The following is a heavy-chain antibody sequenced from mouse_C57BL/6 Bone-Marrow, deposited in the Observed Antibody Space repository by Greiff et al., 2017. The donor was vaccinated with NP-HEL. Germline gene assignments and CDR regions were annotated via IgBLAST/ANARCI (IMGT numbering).Heavy chain of an antibody. D-gene: IGHD2-2*01. V-gene: IGHV1-78*01. CDR1: GYTFTDHA. CDR2: IYPRDGST. J-gene: IGHJ3*01. Sequence: QVQLQQSDAELVKPGASVKISCKVSGYTFTDHAIHWMKQRPEQGLEWIGYIYPRDGSTTYNEKFKGKATLTADKSSSTAYMQLNSLTSEDSAVYFCARCEGYDLAWFAYWGQGTLVTVSA. CDR3: ARCEGYDLAWFAY.